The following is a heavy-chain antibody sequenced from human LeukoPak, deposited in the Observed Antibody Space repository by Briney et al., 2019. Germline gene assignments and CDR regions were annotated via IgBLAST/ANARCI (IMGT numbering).Heavy chain of an antibody. V-gene: IGHV3-7*01. CDR2: IKQDGSEK. D-gene: IGHD3/OR15-3a*01. CDR1: GFTFSSYW. CDR3: ARRTGYYDYYYYYYYMDV. Sequence: GGSLRLSCAASGFTFSSYWMSWVRQAPGKGLEWVANIKQDGSEKYYVDSVKGRFTLSRDNAKNSLYLQISSLRAEDTAVYYCARRTGYYDYYYYYYYMDVWGKGTTVTVSS. J-gene: IGHJ6*03.